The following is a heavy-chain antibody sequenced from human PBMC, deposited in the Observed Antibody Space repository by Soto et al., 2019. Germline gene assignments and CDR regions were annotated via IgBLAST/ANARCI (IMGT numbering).Heavy chain of an antibody. CDR2: IYYSGST. CDR3: ARYCSGGSCYSPLRAFDI. CDR1: GGSISSGGYY. Sequence: SETLSLTCTVSGGSISSGGYYWSWIRQHPGKGLEWIGYIYYSGSTYYNPSLKSRVTISVDTSKNQFSLKLSSVTAADTAVYYCARYCSGGSCYSPLRAFDIWGQGTMVTVSS. V-gene: IGHV4-31*03. J-gene: IGHJ3*02. D-gene: IGHD2-15*01.